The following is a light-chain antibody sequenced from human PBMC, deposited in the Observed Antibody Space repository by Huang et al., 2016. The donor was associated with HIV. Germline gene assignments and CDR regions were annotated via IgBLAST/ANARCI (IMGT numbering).Light chain of an antibody. Sequence: DIVMAQSPVSLAVSLGERVTLTCRSSQSVFSTSTNKDYLAWFQQKPGQPPKLLLFWSSTREVGVPDRVSGSGSGTHFTLTIANLEADDAAIYYCQQYYASPQTFGQGTRV. J-gene: IGKJ1*01. V-gene: IGKV4-1*01. CDR3: QQYYASPQT. CDR1: QSVFSTSTNKDY. CDR2: WSS.